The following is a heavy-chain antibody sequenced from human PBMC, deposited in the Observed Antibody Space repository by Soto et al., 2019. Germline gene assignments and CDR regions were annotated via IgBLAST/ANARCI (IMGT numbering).Heavy chain of an antibody. V-gene: IGHV3-7*01. J-gene: IGHJ4*02. CDR3: RPGHYSDY. CDR2: IKEDGSEK. Sequence: GGSLRLSCVDSGFTFSRLWLSWVRQAPGKGLEWVAKIKEDGSEKYYVDSVKGRFTISRDNAKSSVYLQMNSLRVEDTAVYFCRPGHYSDYWGQGIPVTSPQ. CDR1: GFTFSRLW.